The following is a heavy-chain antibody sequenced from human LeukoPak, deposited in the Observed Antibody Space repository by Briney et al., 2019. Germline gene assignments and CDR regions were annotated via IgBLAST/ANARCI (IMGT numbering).Heavy chain of an antibody. D-gene: IGHD4-23*01. CDR1: GGSISSRSYY. J-gene: IGHJ4*02. CDR2: IYYSGST. V-gene: IGHV4-39*01. Sequence: PSETLSLTCTVSGGSISSRSYYWGWIRQPPGKGLEWIGSIYYSGSTFYNPSLKSRVTISVDTSKNQFSLKLSSVTAADTAVYYCARNTTTVDDRRTFDYWGQGSLVTVSS. CDR3: ARNTTTVDDRRTFDY.